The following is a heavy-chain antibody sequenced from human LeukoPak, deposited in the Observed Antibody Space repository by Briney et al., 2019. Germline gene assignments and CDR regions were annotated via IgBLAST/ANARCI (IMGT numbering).Heavy chain of an antibody. V-gene: IGHV3-20*04. CDR3: ARGTLKAAATDFDY. CDR2: INWNGGST. Sequence: GGSLRLSWAPSGSTFDDYSIGWVRQAPGKRQWWGSGINWNGGSTGYADSVKGRFTVSRDNAKNSLYLQMNSLRAEDTALYYCARGTLKAAATDFDYWGQGTLVTVSS. D-gene: IGHD6-13*01. J-gene: IGHJ4*02. CDR1: GSTFDDYS.